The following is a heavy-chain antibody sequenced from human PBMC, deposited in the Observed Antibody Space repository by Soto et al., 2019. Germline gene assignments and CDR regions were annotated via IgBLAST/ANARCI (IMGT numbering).Heavy chain of an antibody. CDR1: GGSISSSNW. CDR2: THHSGTT. D-gene: IGHD3-10*01. CDR3: AREGSGSSFFDY. J-gene: IGHJ4*02. Sequence: QVQLQESGPGLVKPSGTLSLTCAVSGGSISSSNWWSWVRQPPGMRLEWIGETHHSGTTNYNPSLKSRCHISVDKSKNQSSLKLSSVTAADTALYYCAREGSGSSFFDYWGQGTLVTVSS. V-gene: IGHV4-4*02.